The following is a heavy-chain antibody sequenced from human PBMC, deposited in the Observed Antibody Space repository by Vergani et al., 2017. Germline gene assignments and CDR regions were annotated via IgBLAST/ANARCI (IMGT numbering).Heavy chain of an antibody. CDR1: GFTFSSYS. J-gene: IGHJ4*02. D-gene: IGHD4-23*01. Sequence: EVQLVEPGGGLVKPGGSLRLSCAASGFTFSSYSMNWVRQAPGKGLEWVSSISSSSSYIYYADSVKGRFTISRDNAKNSLYLQMNSLRAEDTAVYYCARDRGYGGKRSQKGVFDYWGQGTLVTVSS. CDR2: ISSSSSYI. CDR3: ARDRGYGGKRSQKGVFDY. V-gene: IGHV3-21*01.